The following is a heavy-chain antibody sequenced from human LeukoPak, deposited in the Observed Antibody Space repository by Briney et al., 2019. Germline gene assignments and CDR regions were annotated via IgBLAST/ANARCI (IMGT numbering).Heavy chain of an antibody. J-gene: IGHJ3*02. V-gene: IGHV3-7*01. D-gene: IGHD2-2*01. CDR1: GFTFSSYW. CDR3: ARDWDIVVVPIAFDI. Sequence: GGSLRLSCAASGFTFSSYWMSWVRQAPGKGLEWVANIKQDGSEKYNVDSVKGRFTISRDNAKNSLYLQMNSLRAEDTAVYYCARDWDIVVVPIAFDIWGQGTMVTVSS. CDR2: IKQDGSEK.